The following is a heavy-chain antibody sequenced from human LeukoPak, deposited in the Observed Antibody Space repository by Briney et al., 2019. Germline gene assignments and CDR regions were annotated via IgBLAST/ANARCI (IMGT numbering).Heavy chain of an antibody. CDR3: AKARSGSSSSCYNY. Sequence: PGRSLRLSCAASGFTFRNYSMNWVRQAPGKGLEWVSGISDSGGTTDYADSVKGRFAISRDNSNNTLYLQMNSLRAEDTAVYYCAKARSGSSSSCYNYWGQGTLVTVSS. CDR2: ISDSGGTT. D-gene: IGHD2-2*02. CDR1: GFTFRNYS. J-gene: IGHJ4*02. V-gene: IGHV3-23*01.